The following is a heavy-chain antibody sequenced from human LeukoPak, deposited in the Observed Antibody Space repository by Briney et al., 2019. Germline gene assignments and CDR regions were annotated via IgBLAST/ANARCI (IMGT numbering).Heavy chain of an antibody. V-gene: IGHV4-39*01. J-gene: IGHJ4*02. D-gene: IGHD3-16*01. CDR2: IYYSGST. Sequence: KPSETLSLTCTVSGGSISSSSYYWGWIRQPPGKGLEWIGSIYYSGSTYYNPSLKSRVTISVDTSKNQFSLKLSSVTAADTAVYYCARLFAGAAADWGQGTLVTVSS. CDR1: GGSISSSSYY. CDR3: ARLFAGAAAD.